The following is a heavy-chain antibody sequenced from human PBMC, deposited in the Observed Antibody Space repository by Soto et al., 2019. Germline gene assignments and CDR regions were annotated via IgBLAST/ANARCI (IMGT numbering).Heavy chain of an antibody. CDR1: GYIFTSYW. Sequence: GESLKISCKGSGYIFTSYWIGWVRQMPGKGLEWMVIIYPGDSDTRYSPSFQGQVTISADKSISTAYLQWSSLKASDTAMYYCARSKVNYYYGMDVWGQGTTVTVSS. CDR2: IYPGDSDT. J-gene: IGHJ6*02. V-gene: IGHV5-51*01. D-gene: IGHD4-4*01. CDR3: ARSKVNYYYGMDV.